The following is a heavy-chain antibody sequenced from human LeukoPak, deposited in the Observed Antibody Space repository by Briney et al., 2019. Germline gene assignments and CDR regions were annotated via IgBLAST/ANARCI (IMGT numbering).Heavy chain of an antibody. CDR3: ARHESRSIAAATP. CDR2: IDPSDSYT. D-gene: IGHD6-13*01. V-gene: IGHV5-10-1*01. Sequence: TGESLRISCQGSGYSFTSYWISWVRQLPGKGLEWMGRIDPSDSYTNYSPSFQGHVTISADKSISTAYLQWSSLKASDTAMYYCARHESRSIAAATPWGQGTLVTVSS. CDR1: GYSFTSYW. J-gene: IGHJ5*02.